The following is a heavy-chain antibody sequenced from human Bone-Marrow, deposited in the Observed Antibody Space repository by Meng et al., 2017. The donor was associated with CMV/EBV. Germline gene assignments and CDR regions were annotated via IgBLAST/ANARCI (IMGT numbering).Heavy chain of an antibody. CDR1: GFSLNSNGMG. V-gene: IGHV2-5*02. CDR2: IYWDGDK. Sequence: IPLNESVPALLKPTHTLTLTCTFSGFSLNSNGMGVGWIRQPPGKALEWLALIYWDGDKRYSPSLKSRLTITKDTSNNQVVLTMTNMGPVDTATYFCAHRPTEGLFDYWGQGTLVTVSS. CDR3: AHRPTEGLFDY. J-gene: IGHJ4*02.